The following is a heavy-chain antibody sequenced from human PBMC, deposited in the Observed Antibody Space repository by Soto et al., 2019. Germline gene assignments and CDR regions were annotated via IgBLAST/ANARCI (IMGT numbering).Heavy chain of an antibody. CDR1: GDTFTSYG. V-gene: IGHV1-18*01. J-gene: IGHJ4*02. CDR3: ARDSGPYCSGGSCFRQGDYFDY. D-gene: IGHD2-15*01. Sequence: ASVKVSCKASGDTFTSYGISWVRQAPGQGLEWMGWISAYNGNTNYAQKLQGRVTMTTDTSTSTAYMELRSLRAEDTAVYYCARDSGPYCSGGSCFRQGDYFDYWGQGTLVTVSS. CDR2: ISAYNGNT.